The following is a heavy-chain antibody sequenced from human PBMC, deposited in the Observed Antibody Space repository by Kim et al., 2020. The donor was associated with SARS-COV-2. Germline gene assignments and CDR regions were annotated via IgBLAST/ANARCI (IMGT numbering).Heavy chain of an antibody. J-gene: IGHJ4*02. V-gene: IGHV1-18*01. CDR3: ARDRAMSRLLWFGESFDY. Sequence: LQGRVTMTTDTSTSTAYMELRSLRSDDTAVYYCARDRAMSRLLWFGESFDYWGQGTLVTVSS. D-gene: IGHD3-10*01.